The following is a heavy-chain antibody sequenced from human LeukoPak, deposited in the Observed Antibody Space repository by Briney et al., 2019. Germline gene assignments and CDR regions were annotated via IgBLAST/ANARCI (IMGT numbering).Heavy chain of an antibody. Sequence: ASVKVSCKASGGTFSSYAISWVRQAPGQGLEWMGRIIPILGIANYAQKFQGRVTITADKSTSTAYMELSSLRSEDTAVYYCAREVNSTSCSLCSYYYGMDIWGQGTTVTVSS. J-gene: IGHJ6*02. CDR2: IIPILGIA. CDR1: GGTFSSYA. V-gene: IGHV1-69*04. D-gene: IGHD2-2*01. CDR3: AREVNSTSCSLCSYYYGMDI.